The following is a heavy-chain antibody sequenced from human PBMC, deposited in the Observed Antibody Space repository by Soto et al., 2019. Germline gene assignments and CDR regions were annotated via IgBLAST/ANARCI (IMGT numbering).Heavy chain of an antibody. CDR3: AREMVTGIAALQPDY. V-gene: IGHV1-69*12. J-gene: IGHJ4*02. CDR2: IIPIFGTA. Sequence: QVQLVQSGAEVKKPGSSVKVSCKASGGTFSSYAISWVRQAPGQGLEWMGGIIPIFGTANYAQKFQGRVTIAADESTSKAYMELSSLRSEDTVVYYCAREMVTGIAALQPDYWGQGTLVTVSS. CDR1: GGTFSSYA. D-gene: IGHD6-13*01.